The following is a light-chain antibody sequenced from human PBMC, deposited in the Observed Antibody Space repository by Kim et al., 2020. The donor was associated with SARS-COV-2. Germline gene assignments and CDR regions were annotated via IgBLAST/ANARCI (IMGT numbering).Light chain of an antibody. Sequence: GEPASISCRSSESLLHSDGKDYLDWYLQKPGQSPQLLIYLGSNRASGVSDRFSGSGSGTEYTLKISRVEADDVGVYYCMQTLRTRTFGQGTKLEI. V-gene: IGKV2-28*01. J-gene: IGKJ2*01. CDR2: LGS. CDR3: MQTLRTRT. CDR1: ESLLHSDGKDY.